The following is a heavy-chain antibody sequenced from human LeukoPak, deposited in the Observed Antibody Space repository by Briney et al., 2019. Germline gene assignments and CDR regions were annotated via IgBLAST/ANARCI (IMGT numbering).Heavy chain of an antibody. Sequence: GGSLRLSCAASGFTFSSYGMHWVRQAPGRGLEWVAVIWYDGSNKYYADSVKGRFTISRDNSKNTLYLQMNSLRAEDTAVYYCASVGSTIVGARGFDYWGQGTLVTVSS. V-gene: IGHV3-33*01. CDR3: ASVGSTIVGARGFDY. CDR2: IWYDGSNK. CDR1: GFTFSSYG. D-gene: IGHD1-26*01. J-gene: IGHJ4*02.